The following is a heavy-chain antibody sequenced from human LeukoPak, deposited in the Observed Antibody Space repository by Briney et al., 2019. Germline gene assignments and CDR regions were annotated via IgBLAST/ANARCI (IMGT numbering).Heavy chain of an antibody. Sequence: ASVKVFCKASGYTFTSYGISWVRQAPGQGVEWMGWISAYNGNTNYAQKLQGRVTMTTDTSTSTAYMELRSLRSDDTAVYYCARAESVLYLFDYWGQGTLVTVSS. CDR2: ISAYNGNT. CDR1: GYTFTSYG. D-gene: IGHD4/OR15-4a*01. V-gene: IGHV1-18*01. CDR3: ARAESVLYLFDY. J-gene: IGHJ4*02.